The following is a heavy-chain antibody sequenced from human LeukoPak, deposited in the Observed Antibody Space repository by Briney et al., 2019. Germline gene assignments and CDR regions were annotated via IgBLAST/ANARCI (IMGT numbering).Heavy chain of an antibody. J-gene: IGHJ6*04. CDR2: ISSSSSST. V-gene: IGHV3-11*06. CDR3: ARDLTASSWDYYYGMDV. D-gene: IGHD6-13*01. CDR1: GFTFTDYY. Sequence: PGGPLRLSCAASGFTFTDYYMSWIRQAPGKGLEWVSYISSSSSSTNYADSVKGRFTISRDNTKNSLYLQMNSLRAEDTAVYYCARDLTASSWDYYYGMDVWGKGTTVTVSS.